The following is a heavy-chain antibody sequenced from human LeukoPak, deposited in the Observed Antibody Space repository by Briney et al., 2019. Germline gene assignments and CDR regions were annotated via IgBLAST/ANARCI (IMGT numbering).Heavy chain of an antibody. J-gene: IGHJ6*02. CDR3: AKGGREVRHYYYGMDV. Sequence: PGGALRLSCAASGFTFSSYAMSWVGQAPGKGVEGVSAISGSGGSTYYADSVKGRFTISRDNSKITLYLQMNSLRAEDTAVYYCAKGGREVRHYYYGMDVWGQGTTVTVSS. D-gene: IGHD2-2*01. CDR1: GFTFSSYA. V-gene: IGHV3-23*01. CDR2: ISGSGGST.